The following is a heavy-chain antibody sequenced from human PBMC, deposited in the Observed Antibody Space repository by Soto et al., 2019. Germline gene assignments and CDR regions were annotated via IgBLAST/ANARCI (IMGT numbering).Heavy chain of an antibody. D-gene: IGHD3-22*01. J-gene: IGHJ4*02. Sequence: PGVSLRLSCAASGFTFSDYYMSWIRQAPGKGLEWVSYISSSDTIISYADSVKGRFTISRDNAKSSLYLQMNSLRAEDTAVYYCARDLGYYDSSGYSDYRGKGTLVTVSS. V-gene: IGHV3-11*01. CDR1: GFTFSDYY. CDR3: ARDLGYYDSSGYSDY. CDR2: ISSSDTII.